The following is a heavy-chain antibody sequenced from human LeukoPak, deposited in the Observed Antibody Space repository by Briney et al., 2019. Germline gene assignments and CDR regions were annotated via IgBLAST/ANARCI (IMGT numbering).Heavy chain of an antibody. Sequence: PSETLSLTCTVSGYSIGTGYYWGWIRQPPGKTLEWIGSMYHSGFTYYNPSLKGRVTISMDTSKNQFSLKLSSVTAADTAFYYCAGKYYFDSSGYFYVDYWGQGALVTVSS. V-gene: IGHV4-38-2*02. J-gene: IGHJ4*02. CDR2: MYHSGFT. CDR3: AGKYYFDSSGYFYVDY. D-gene: IGHD3-22*01. CDR1: GYSIGTGYY.